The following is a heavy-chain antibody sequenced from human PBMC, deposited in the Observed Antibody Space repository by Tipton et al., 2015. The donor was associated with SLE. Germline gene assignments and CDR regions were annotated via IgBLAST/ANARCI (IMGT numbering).Heavy chain of an antibody. V-gene: IGHV6-1*01. CDR2: TYYRSKWYD. J-gene: IGHJ6*02. Sequence: GLVKPSQTLSLTCAISGDSVSSNSAAWNWIRQSPSRGLEWLGRTYYRSKWYDDYAVSVKSRITLNPDTSKNQFSLKLSSVTAADTAVYYCARDDRVVVVPAAMGFLYGMDVWGQGTTVTVSS. CDR3: ARDDRVVVVPAAMGFLYGMDV. D-gene: IGHD2-2*01. CDR1: GDSVSSNSAA.